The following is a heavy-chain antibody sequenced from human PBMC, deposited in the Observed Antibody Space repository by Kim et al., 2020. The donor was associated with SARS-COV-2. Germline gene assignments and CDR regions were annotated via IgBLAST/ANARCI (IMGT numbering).Heavy chain of an antibody. V-gene: IGHV4-4*07. CDR1: Y. Sequence: YWGWIRQPSGKGLEWIGRIYTSGGTNYNPSLKSRVTMSVDTSKNQFSLKLSSVTAADTAVYYCARVDIADCSGGSCYSAWFDPWGQGTLAT. J-gene: IGHJ5*02. CDR3: ARVDIADCSGGSCYSAWFDP. D-gene: IGHD2-15*01. CDR2: IYTSGGT.